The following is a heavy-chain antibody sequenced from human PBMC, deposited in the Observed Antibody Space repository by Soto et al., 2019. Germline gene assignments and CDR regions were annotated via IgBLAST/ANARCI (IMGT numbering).Heavy chain of an antibody. CDR2: LSFDGITK. CDR1: GFSFSSFG. Sequence: GGSLRLSCAASGFSFSSFGMHWVRQAPGKGLEWVAGLSFDGITKHYADSVKGRFTISRDNSKTTMYLQMNSLRPEDTSIYYCAKDGAWELLPAYGMGVWGPGTTVTVSS. J-gene: IGHJ6*01. CDR3: AKDGAWELLPAYGMGV. D-gene: IGHD1-26*01. V-gene: IGHV3-30*18.